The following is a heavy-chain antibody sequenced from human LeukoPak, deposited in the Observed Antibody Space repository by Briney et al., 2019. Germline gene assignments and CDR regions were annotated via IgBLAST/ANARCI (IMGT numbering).Heavy chain of an antibody. CDR3: AKDRGSSGYYGMDV. V-gene: IGHV3-21*04. D-gene: IGHD6-25*01. CDR2: FGTMSGDT. CDR1: GLIFNSNT. J-gene: IGHJ6*02. Sequence: PGGSLRLSCAASGLIFNSNTFSWVRQAPGKGLEWVSSFGTMSGDTYYADSVRGRFTISRDNAKNSLYLQMNSLRAEDTALYYCAKDRGSSGYYGMDVWGQGTTVTVSS.